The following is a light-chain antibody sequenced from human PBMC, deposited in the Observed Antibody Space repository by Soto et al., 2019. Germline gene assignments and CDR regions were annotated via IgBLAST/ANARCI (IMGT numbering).Light chain of an antibody. V-gene: IGKV3-20*01. CDR1: QFVSSNS. Sequence: EIVLTQSPGTLSLSPGERATLSCRASQFVSSNSLAWYQQKRGQAPRLLIHDASSRATGIPDRFSGSGSGTDFTLTISGLEPEDFAVYYCQQYSTSSRTFGQGTKV. J-gene: IGKJ1*01. CDR2: DAS. CDR3: QQYSTSSRT.